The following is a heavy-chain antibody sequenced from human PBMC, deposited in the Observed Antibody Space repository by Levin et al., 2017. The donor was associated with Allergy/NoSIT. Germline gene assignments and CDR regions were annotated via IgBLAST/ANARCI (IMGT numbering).Heavy chain of an antibody. V-gene: IGHV3-7*01. CDR1: GFTFSSYW. CDR2: IKQDGSEK. Sequence: GESLKISCAASGFTFSSYWMSWVRQAPGKGLGWVANIKQDGSEKYYVDSVKGRFTISRDNDKNSLYLQMNSLRAEDTAVYYCARDRGYYDSSGYYYVYDYWGQGTLVTVSS. CDR3: ARDRGYYDSSGYYYVYDY. J-gene: IGHJ4*02. D-gene: IGHD3-22*01.